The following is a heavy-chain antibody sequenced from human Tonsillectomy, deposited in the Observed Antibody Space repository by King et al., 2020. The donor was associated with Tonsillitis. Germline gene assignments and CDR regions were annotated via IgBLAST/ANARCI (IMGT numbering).Heavy chain of an antibody. V-gene: IGHV4-4*07. CDR1: VGSISSYY. CDR2: IPTSGST. J-gene: IGHJ5*02. CDR3: ARDGPNWFDP. Sequence: VQLQESGPGLVKPSETLSLTCTVSVGSISSYYWSWIRQPAGKGLEWIGLIPTSGSTNNNPSLKSRVTMSVDTSKNQFSLKLSSVTAADTAVYYCARDGPNWFDPWGQGTLVTVSP.